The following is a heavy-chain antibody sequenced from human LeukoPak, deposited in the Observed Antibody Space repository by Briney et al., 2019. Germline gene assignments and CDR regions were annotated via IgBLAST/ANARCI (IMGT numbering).Heavy chain of an antibody. CDR3: ARGGDGYNTFDY. CDR2: GDYSGST. D-gene: IGHD5-24*01. J-gene: IGHJ4*02. Sequence: SETLSLTCTVSGDSFTSVTDYWAWIRQPPGKGLEWIVSGDYSGSTYYNPSLKSRVTISVDTSKNQFSLKLSSVTAADTAVYYCARGGDGYNTFDYWGQGTLVTVSS. CDR1: GDSFTSVTDY. V-gene: IGHV4-39*07.